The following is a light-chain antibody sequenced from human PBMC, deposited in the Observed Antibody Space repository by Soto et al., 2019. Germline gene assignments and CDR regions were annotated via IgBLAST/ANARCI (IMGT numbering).Light chain of an antibody. J-gene: IGLJ1*01. CDR3: CSFAGSSTHFV. CDR2: EGF. V-gene: IGLV2-23*01. CDR1: SSDVGSYDL. Sequence: QSALTQPASVSGSPGQSITISCTGTSSDVGSYDLVSWYQHHPGKAPKLIIYEGFKRPSGVSNRFSGSKSANTASLTISGLQAEDEADYHCCSFAGSSTHFVFGTGTKVTVL.